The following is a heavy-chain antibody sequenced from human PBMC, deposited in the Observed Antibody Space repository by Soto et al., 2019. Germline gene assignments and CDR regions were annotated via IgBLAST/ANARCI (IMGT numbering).Heavy chain of an antibody. V-gene: IGHV4-34*01. CDR2: VNHSGST. CDR3: ARGSVLGSSDRTCLFDF. Sequence: SETLSLTCAVYGGSFSGYYWSWIRQPPGKGLEWIGEVNHSGSTNYNPSLKSRVTISVDTSKNQFSLKLSSVTAADTAVYYCARGSVLGSSDRTCLFDFWGQGTLVTVSS. D-gene: IGHD1-1*01. J-gene: IGHJ5*01. CDR1: GGSFSGYY.